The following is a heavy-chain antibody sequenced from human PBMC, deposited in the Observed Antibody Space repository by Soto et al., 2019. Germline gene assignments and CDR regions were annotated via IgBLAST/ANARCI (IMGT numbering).Heavy chain of an antibody. CDR2: ISSSGSTI. J-gene: IGHJ4*02. D-gene: IGHD2-2*01. V-gene: IGHV3-48*03. CDR1: GFTFSSYE. CDR3: ASYLVVPAAPHFDY. Sequence: GGSLRLSCAASGFTFSSYEMNWVRQAPGKGLEWVSYISSSGSTIYYADSVKGRFTISRDNAKNSLYLQMNSLRAEDTAVYYCASYLVVPAAPHFDYWGQGTLVTVSS.